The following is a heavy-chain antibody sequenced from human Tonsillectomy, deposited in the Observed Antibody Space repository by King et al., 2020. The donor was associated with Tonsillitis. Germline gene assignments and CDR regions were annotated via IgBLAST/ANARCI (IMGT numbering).Heavy chain of an antibody. Sequence: TLKESGPVLMTPTETLTLTCTVSGFSLSSARMGVSWIRQPPGKALEWLGDITSNDEKSYSTSLKSRLPISKDTSKSQVVLNLANLGPDDTGTYYCARIGSNFYYYMDVWGKGTTVAVSS. CDR3: ARIGSNFYYYMDV. V-gene: IGHV2-26*01. J-gene: IGHJ6*03. CDR1: GFSLSSARMG. CDR2: ITSNDEK. D-gene: IGHD5-24*01.